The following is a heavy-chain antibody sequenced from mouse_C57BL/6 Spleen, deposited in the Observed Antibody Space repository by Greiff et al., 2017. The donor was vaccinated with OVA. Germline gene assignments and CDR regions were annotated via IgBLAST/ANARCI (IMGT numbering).Heavy chain of an antibody. V-gene: IGHV1-64*01. D-gene: IGHD4-1*01. J-gene: IGHJ2*01. Sequence: QVQLQQPGAELVKPGASVKLSCKASGYTFTSYWMHWVKQRPGQGLEWIGMIHPNSGSTNYNEKFKSKATLTVDKSSSTAYMQRSSLTSEDSAVYYCARNWDTYYFDYWGQGTTLTVSS. CDR2: IHPNSGST. CDR1: GYTFTSYW. CDR3: ARNWDTYYFDY.